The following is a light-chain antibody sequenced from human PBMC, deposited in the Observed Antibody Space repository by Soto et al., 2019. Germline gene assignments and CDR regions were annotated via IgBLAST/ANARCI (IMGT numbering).Light chain of an antibody. CDR2: KAS. V-gene: IGKV1-5*03. CDR1: QSVNSW. J-gene: IGKJ1*01. Sequence: DVQMTQSPSTLSASVGARVTITCRASQSVNSWLAWYQQKPGKVPKLLIYKASSLESGVPSRFSGSGSGTEFTLTIGSLQPDDFASYYCQQYNSYPRTFGQGTKVEIK. CDR3: QQYNSYPRT.